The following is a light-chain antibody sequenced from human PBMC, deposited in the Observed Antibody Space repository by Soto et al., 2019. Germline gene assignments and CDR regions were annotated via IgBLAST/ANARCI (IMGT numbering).Light chain of an antibody. V-gene: IGLV1-40*01. CDR1: SSNIGAGYD. CDR2: DNT. CDR3: SSYTTSSTQV. Sequence: QSVLTQPPSVSGAPGRRGTISCTGSSSNIGAGYDVHWYQQLPGAAPKLLIYDNTNRPSGVPDRFSGSKSGTSASLAISGLQAEDEADYYCSSYTTSSTQVFGTGTKVTV. J-gene: IGLJ1*01.